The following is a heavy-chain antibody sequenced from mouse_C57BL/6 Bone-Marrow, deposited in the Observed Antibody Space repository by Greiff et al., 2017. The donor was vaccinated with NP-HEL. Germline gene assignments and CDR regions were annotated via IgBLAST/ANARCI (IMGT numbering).Heavy chain of an antibody. J-gene: IGHJ3*01. CDR3: ARGAY. V-gene: IGHV1-80*01. CDR2: IYPGDGDT. Sequence: QVQLKESGAELVKPGASVKISCKASGYEFSNYWMNWVKRRPGKGLEWIGQIYPGDGDTNYNGKFKDKATLTADKSSSTAYMQLSRLTSEDSAVYFCARGAYWGQGTLVTVSA. CDR1: GYEFSNYW.